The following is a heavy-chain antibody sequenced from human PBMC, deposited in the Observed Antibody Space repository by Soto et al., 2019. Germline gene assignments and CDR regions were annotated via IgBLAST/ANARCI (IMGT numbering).Heavy chain of an antibody. V-gene: IGHV1-69*06. D-gene: IGHD2-8*01. J-gene: IGHJ5*02. CDR1: GGTFSSYA. CDR3: ARDREVLMASNWFDP. Sequence: GASVKVSCKASGGTFSSYAISWVRQAPGQGLEWMGGIIPIFGTANYAQKFQGRVTITADKSTSTAYMELSSLRSEDTAVYYCARDREVLMASNWFDPWGQGTLVTVS. CDR2: IIPIFGTA.